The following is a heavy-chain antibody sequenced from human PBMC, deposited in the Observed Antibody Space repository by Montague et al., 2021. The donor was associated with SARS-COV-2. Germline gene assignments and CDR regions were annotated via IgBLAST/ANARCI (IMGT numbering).Heavy chain of an antibody. CDR1: GFSLSTSGMC. CDR2: IDWDDDK. V-gene: IGHV2-70*11. CDR3: ARRTYDILTGYDYGMDV. Sequence: PALVKPTQTLTLTCTFSGFSLSTSGMCVSWIRQPPGKALEWLARIDWDDDKYYSTSLKTRLTISKDTSKNQVVLTMTNMDPVDTATYYCARRTYDILTGYDYGMDVWGQGTTVTGS. J-gene: IGHJ6*02. D-gene: IGHD3-9*01.